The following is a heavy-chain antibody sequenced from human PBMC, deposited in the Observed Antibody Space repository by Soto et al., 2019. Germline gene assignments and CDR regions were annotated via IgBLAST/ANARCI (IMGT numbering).Heavy chain of an antibody. V-gene: IGHV3-23*01. J-gene: IGHJ4*02. Sequence: EVQVLESGGGLVQPGGSLRLSCAASGFTFSNYAMAWVRQAPGKGLEWVSVVSARGDSTNYADSVKGRFSISRDNSKNSLYLQMNSLRAEDTAVYYCAKRTLTAPFPFDYWGPGTLVIVSS. CDR3: AKRTLTAPFPFDY. CDR1: GFTFSNYA. CDR2: VSARGDST.